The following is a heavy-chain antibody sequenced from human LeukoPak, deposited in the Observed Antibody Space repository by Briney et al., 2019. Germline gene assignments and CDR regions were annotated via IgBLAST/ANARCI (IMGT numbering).Heavy chain of an antibody. CDR3: ARYSHVEAFDI. CDR2: IYYTRST. D-gene: IGHD5-18*01. V-gene: IGHV4-31*03. Sequence: PSETLSLTCTVSGGSISSGGYYWSWIRQHPGKGLEWIGYIYYTRSTYYHPSLKSRLTISVDTSKNQFSLKLSSLTAADTAVYYCARYSHVEAFDIWGQGTMVTVSS. CDR1: GGSISSGGYY. J-gene: IGHJ3*02.